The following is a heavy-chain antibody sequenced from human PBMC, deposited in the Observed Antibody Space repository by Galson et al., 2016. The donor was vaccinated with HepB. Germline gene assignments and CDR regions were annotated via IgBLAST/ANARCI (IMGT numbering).Heavy chain of an antibody. Sequence: SLRLSCAASGFTFSTYEMTWVRQAPGKGLEWVSYISTSGRNIYYAESVKGRFTISRDNARNSLYLQMNSLRVEDTAVYYCARMRYSSGWLDGLDIWGQGTMVTVSS. J-gene: IGHJ3*02. V-gene: IGHV3-48*03. CDR3: ARMRYSSGWLDGLDI. D-gene: IGHD6-19*01. CDR1: GFTFSTYE. CDR2: ISTSGRNI.